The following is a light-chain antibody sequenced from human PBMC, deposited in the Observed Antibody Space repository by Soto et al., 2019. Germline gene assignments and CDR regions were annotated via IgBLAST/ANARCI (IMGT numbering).Light chain of an antibody. Sequence: EIVLTQSPATLSLSPGERATLSCRASQSVRSYLAWYQQKPGQAPRLLIYHASKRATGIPARFSGSGSGTDFTLTISSLEPEDFAVYYCQQRSNWLTFGGGTKVEIK. J-gene: IGKJ4*01. CDR3: QQRSNWLT. CDR2: HAS. V-gene: IGKV3-11*01. CDR1: QSVRSY.